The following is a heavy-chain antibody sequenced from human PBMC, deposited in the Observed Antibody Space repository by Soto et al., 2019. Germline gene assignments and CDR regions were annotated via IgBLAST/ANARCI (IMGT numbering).Heavy chain of an antibody. D-gene: IGHD5-18*01. J-gene: IGHJ3*02. V-gene: IGHV3-7*01. CDR2: IKQDGSEK. Sequence: GSLRLAGTASGFTFSSYWMSWVRQAPGKGLEWVANIKQDGSEKYYVDSVKGRFTISRDNAKNSLYLQMNSLRAEDTAVYYCERDMDTAMESGAFDIWGQGTMVTVSS. CDR1: GFTFSSYW. CDR3: ERDMDTAMESGAFDI.